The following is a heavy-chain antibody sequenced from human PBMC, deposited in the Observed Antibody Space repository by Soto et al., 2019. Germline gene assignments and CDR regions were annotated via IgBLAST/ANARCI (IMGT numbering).Heavy chain of an antibody. CDR2: ISAYNGNT. CDR3: ARESPPADY. V-gene: IGHV1-18*01. Sequence: QVQLVQSGAEVKKPGASVKVSCKASGYTFTSYGISWVRQAPGQGLEWMGWISAYNGNTKYAQKPRXXXTXXTDTSPSTAYMELRSLRSDDTAVYSCARESPPADYWGQGTLVTVSS. J-gene: IGHJ4*02. CDR1: GYTFTSYG.